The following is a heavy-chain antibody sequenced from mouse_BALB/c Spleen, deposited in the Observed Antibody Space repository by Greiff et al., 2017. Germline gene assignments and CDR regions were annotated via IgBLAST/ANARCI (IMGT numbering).Heavy chain of an antibody. CDR3: ARGGGYSYAMDY. J-gene: IGHJ4*01. CDR2: ISSGSSTI. D-gene: IGHD2-3*01. Sequence: EVQLVESGGGLVQPGGSRKLSCAASGFTFSSFGMHWVRQAPEKGLEWVAYISSGSSTIYYADTVKGRFTISRDNPKNTLFLQMTSLRSEDTAMYYCARGGGYSYAMDYWGQGTSVTVSS. CDR1: GFTFSSFG. V-gene: IGHV5-17*02.